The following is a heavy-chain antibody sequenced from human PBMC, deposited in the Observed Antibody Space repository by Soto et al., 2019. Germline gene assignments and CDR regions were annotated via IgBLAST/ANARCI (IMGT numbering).Heavy chain of an antibody. D-gene: IGHD3-10*01. V-gene: IGHV4-59*01. CDR1: GGSISSYY. CDR2: IYYSGST. J-gene: IGHJ6*02. Sequence: SETLSLTCTVSGGSISSYYWSWIRQPPGKGLEWIGYIYYSGSTNYNPSLKSRVTISVDTSKNQFSLKLSHVTAADTAVYYCARDNAWFGENGYYYYYGMDVWGQGTTVTVSS. CDR3: ARDNAWFGENGYYYYYGMDV.